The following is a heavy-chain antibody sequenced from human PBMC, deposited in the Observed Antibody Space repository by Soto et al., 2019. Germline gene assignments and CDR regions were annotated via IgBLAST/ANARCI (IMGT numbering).Heavy chain of an antibody. J-gene: IGHJ4*02. CDR2: IYWDDDK. V-gene: IGHV2-5*02. CDR3: AHLYYDFWSGYYTLNEVTAIQEAYFDY. Sequence: QITLKESGPTLVKPTQTLTLTCTFSGFSLSTSGVGVGWIRQPPGKALEWLALIYWDDDKRYSPSLKSRLTITKDTSKNQVVLTMTNMDPVDTATYYCAHLYYDFWSGYYTLNEVTAIQEAYFDYWGQGTLVTVSS. CDR1: GFSLSTSGVG. D-gene: IGHD3-3*01.